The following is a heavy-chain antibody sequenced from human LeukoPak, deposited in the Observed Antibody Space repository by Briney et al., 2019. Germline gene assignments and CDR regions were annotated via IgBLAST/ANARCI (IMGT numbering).Heavy chain of an antibody. J-gene: IGHJ6*03. CDR1: GFTFSSYA. D-gene: IGHD2-8*01. CDR3: AREKMDYYYMDV. CDR2: ISYDGSNK. Sequence: PGGSLRLSCAASGFTFSSYAMHWVRQAPGKGLEWVAVISYDGSNKYYADSVKGRFTISRDNSKNTLYLQMNSLRAEDTAVYYCAREKMDYYYMDVWGKGTTVTVSS. V-gene: IGHV3-30-3*01.